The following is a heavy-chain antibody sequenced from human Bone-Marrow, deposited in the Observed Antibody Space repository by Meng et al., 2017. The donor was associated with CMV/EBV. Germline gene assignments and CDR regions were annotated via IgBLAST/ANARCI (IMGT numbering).Heavy chain of an antibody. CDR1: GYTFTSYD. CDR3: ARGQKERFLEWLKNHREYYVDY. V-gene: IGHV1-8*01. Sequence: ASVKVSCKASGYTFTSYDINWVRQATGQGLEWMGWMNPNSGNTGYAQKFQGRVTMTRNTSISTAYMELSSLRSEDTAVYYCARGQKERFLEWLKNHREYYVDYWGQGTLVTVSS. J-gene: IGHJ4*02. CDR2: MNPNSGNT. D-gene: IGHD3-3*01.